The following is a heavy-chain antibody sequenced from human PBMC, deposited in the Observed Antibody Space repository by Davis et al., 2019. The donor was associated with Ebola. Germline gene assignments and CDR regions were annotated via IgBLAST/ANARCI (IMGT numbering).Heavy chain of an antibody. V-gene: IGHV4-39*07. Sequence: SETLSLTCTVSGGSIISSSSYWGWIRQPPGKGLEWIGEINHSGSANYNPSLKSRVTISVDTSKNQFSLKLSSVTAADTALYYCARGIVGATRGLIDSWGQGTLVTVSS. CDR3: ARGIVGATRGLIDS. D-gene: IGHD1-26*01. CDR1: GGSIISSSSY. CDR2: INHSGSA. J-gene: IGHJ4*02.